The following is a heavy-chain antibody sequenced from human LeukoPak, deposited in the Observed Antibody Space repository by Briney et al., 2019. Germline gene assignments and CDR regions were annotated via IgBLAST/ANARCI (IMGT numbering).Heavy chain of an antibody. CDR1: GFTFSSYA. CDR2: ISYDGSNK. V-gene: IGHV3-30*04. D-gene: IGHD1-1*01. J-gene: IGHJ4*02. Sequence: GGSLRLSCAASGFTFSSYAMSWVRQAPGKGLEWVAVISYDGSNKYYADSVKGRFTISRDNSKNTLYLQMNSLRAEDTAVYYCARDPLGTRPGFDYWGQGTLVTVSS. CDR3: ARDPLGTRPGFDY.